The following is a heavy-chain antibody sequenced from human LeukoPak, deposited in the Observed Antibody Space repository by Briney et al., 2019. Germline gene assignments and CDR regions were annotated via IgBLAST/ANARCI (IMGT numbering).Heavy chain of an antibody. J-gene: IGHJ6*04. V-gene: IGHV4-34*01. Sequence: PSETLSLTCAGCGVSFSCYYWGWLRQPPGKGLKGMGVINHSRNTNYNPSLKSRVTISVDTSKNQFSLKLSSATAADTAVYYCATSSGYGWGNYYYGMDVWGKGTTVTVSS. CDR2: INHSRNT. D-gene: IGHD5-12*01. CDR1: GVSFSCYY. CDR3: ATSSGYGWGNYYYGMDV.